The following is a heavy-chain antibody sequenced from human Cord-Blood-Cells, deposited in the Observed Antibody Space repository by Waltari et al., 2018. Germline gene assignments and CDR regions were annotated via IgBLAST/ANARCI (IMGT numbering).Heavy chain of an antibody. CDR2: IIPIFGTA. V-gene: IGHV1-69*01. CDR1: GGTFSSYA. J-gene: IGHJ6*02. Sequence: QVQLVQSGAEVKKPGSSVKVSCKASGGTFSSYAISWVRQAPGPGLEWMGGIIPIFGTANYAQKFQGRVTITADESTSTAYMELSSLRSEDTAVYYCARGSYDSSGYYYYYGMDVWGQGTTVTVSS. D-gene: IGHD3-22*01. CDR3: ARGSYDSSGYYYYYGMDV.